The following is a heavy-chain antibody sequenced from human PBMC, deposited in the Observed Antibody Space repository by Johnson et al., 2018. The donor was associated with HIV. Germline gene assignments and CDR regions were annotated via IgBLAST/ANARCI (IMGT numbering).Heavy chain of an antibody. CDR1: GFIFSSYA. Sequence: VQLVESGGGLIHPGGSLRLSCVASGFIFSSYAMSWVRQAPGKGLEWVSGISGSGDSTYYADSVKGRFTISRDNAKNSLYLQMNSLRAEDTAVYYCARDLWVEVAGTGDDCFDMWGQGTMVTVSS. J-gene: IGHJ3*02. CDR2: ISGSGDST. V-gene: IGHV3-23*04. D-gene: IGHD6-19*01. CDR3: ARDLWVEVAGTGDDCFDM.